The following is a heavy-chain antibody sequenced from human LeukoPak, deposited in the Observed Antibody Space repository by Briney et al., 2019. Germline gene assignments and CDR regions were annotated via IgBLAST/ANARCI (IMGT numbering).Heavy chain of an antibody. CDR3: ARHFRREVLIGSAFHI. Sequence: SETLSLTCTATGGSISTTSYYWAWIRQPPGKGLEWIVSIYYDGTTYYNPSLKSRVTTSIDTSKNQFSLNLSSVTATDTAVYYCARHFRREVLIGSAFHIWGQGTMVTVSS. CDR2: IYYDGTT. V-gene: IGHV4-39*01. D-gene: IGHD3-22*01. CDR1: GGSISTTSYY. J-gene: IGHJ3*02.